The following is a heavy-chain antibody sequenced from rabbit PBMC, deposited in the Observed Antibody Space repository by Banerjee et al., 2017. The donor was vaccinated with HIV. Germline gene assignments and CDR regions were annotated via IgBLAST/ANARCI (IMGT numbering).Heavy chain of an antibody. V-gene: IGHV1S40*01. D-gene: IGHD2-1*01. CDR2: IYPDYGST. Sequence: QSLEESGGDLVQPGASLTLTCTASGFSFSSGYYMCWVRQAPGKGLEWIAYIYPDYGSTDYASWVNGRFTISLDNAQNTVDLQMNSLTAADTATYFCARVYDDYGDLDLWGPGTLVT. CDR3: ARVYDDYGDLDL. J-gene: IGHJ6*01. CDR1: GFSFSSGYY.